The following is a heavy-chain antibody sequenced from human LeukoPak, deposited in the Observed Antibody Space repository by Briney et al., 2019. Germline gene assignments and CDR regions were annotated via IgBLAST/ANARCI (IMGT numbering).Heavy chain of an antibody. CDR1: GFTFSSYG. D-gene: IGHD3-9*01. J-gene: IGHJ4*02. Sequence: GGSLRLSCAASGFTFSSYGMHWVRQAPGKGLEWVAVISYDGSNKYYADSVKGRFTISRDNSKNTLYLQMNSLRAEDTAVYYCAKGQKYYDILTGYSGDYFDYWGQGTLVTVSS. V-gene: IGHV3-30*18. CDR2: ISYDGSNK. CDR3: AKGQKYYDILTGYSGDYFDY.